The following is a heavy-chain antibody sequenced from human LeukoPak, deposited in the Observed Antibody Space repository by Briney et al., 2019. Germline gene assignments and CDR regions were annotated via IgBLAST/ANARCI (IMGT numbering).Heavy chain of an antibody. J-gene: IGHJ4*02. D-gene: IGHD3-3*01. Sequence: PGGSLRLSSAASGFTFSSYGMHWVRQAPGKGLEWVAVISYDGSNKYYADSVKGRFTISRDNSKNTLYLQMNSLRAEDTAVYYCAKLGLSYYDFWSGYYRDFDYWGQGTLVTVSS. CDR2: ISYDGSNK. V-gene: IGHV3-30*18. CDR3: AKLGLSYYDFWSGYYRDFDY. CDR1: GFTFSSYG.